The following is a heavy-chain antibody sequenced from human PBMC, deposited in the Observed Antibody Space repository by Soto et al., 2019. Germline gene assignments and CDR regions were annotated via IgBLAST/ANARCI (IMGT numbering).Heavy chain of an antibody. CDR2: IYPHDSDT. CDR3: ARPPASGKTRGYYYGMDV. J-gene: IGHJ6*02. V-gene: IGHV5-51*01. Sequence: PGESLKISCKGSGYSFPSYWIGWVRQMPGKGLEWMGIIYPHDSDTRYSPSFQGQVTISADKSISTAYLQWSSLKASDTAMYYCARPPASGKTRGYYYGMDVWGQGTTVTVSS. D-gene: IGHD2-2*01. CDR1: GYSFPSYW.